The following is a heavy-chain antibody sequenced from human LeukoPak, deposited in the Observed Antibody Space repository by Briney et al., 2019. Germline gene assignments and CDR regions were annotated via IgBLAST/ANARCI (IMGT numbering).Heavy chain of an antibody. Sequence: SETLSLTCAVYGGSFSGYYWSWIRQPPGKGLEWIGEINHSGSTNYNPSLKSRVTISVDTSKNQFSLKLSSVTAADTAVYYCATEERLLASDYWGQGTLVTVSS. V-gene: IGHV4-34*01. D-gene: IGHD2-15*01. CDR2: INHSGST. CDR3: ATEERLLASDY. CDR1: GGSFSGYY. J-gene: IGHJ4*02.